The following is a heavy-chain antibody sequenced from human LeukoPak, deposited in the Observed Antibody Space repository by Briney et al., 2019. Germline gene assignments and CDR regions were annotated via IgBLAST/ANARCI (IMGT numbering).Heavy chain of an antibody. CDR2: IYFTGST. J-gene: IGHJ5*02. D-gene: IGHD6-13*01. V-gene: IGHV4-34*09. Sequence: SETLSLTCAVYGGSFSGYYWSWIRQTPGKGLEWLGYIYFTGSTSYNPSLKSRITISLDTPKNQFSLNLSSLDAADTAVYFCARGLYSSTWFNWLDPWGPGILVTVSS. CDR3: ARGLYSSTWFNWLDP. CDR1: GGSFSGYY.